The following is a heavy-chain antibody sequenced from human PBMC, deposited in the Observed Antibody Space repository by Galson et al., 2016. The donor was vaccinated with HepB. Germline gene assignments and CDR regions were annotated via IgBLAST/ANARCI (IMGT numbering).Heavy chain of an antibody. CDR1: GFTFSRAW. D-gene: IGHD5-18*01. V-gene: IGHV3-15*01. Sequence: SLRLSCAASGFTFSRAWMNWVRQAPGKGLEWVGRIKSYTDGGTTEYAAPMKGRFTFSRDESNNRLYLQMNSLKTEDTAVYYCTTSSNRRYTYGPSAYWGRGTLVAVSS. J-gene: IGHJ4*02. CDR3: TTSSNRRYTYGPSAY. CDR2: IKSYTDGGTT.